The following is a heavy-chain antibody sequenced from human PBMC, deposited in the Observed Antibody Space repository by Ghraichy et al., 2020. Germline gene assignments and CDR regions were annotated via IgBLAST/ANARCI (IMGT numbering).Heavy chain of an antibody. V-gene: IGHV3-23*01. CDR1: EFTFDGYP. CDR2: LGADGRST. Sequence: GSLRLSCAVPEFTFDGYPMTWVRQAPGKGLEWVSDLGADGRSTFYADSVKGRFTISRDKSKRTMYLQMNSLRADDTAVYYCAKEGGRLGESAVDVWGQGTKTPDSS. J-gene: IGHJ3*01. CDR3: AKEGGRLGESAVDV. D-gene: IGHD3-10*01.